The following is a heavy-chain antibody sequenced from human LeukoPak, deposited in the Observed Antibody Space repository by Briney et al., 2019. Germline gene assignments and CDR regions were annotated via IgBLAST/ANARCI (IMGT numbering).Heavy chain of an antibody. CDR1: GGSFSGYY. Sequence: SETLSLTCAVYGGSFSGYYWSWIRQPPGKGLEWIGEINHSGSTNYNPSLKSRVTISVDTSKNRFSLKLSSVTAADTAVYYCARKTYYYGSGSYTQWYFDLWGRGTLVTVSS. J-gene: IGHJ2*01. V-gene: IGHV4-34*01. CDR2: INHSGST. CDR3: ARKTYYYGSGSYTQWYFDL. D-gene: IGHD3-10*01.